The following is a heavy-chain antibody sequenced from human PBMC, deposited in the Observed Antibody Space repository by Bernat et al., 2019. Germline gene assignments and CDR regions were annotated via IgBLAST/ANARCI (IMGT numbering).Heavy chain of an antibody. Sequence: EVQLVESGGGLVQPGGSLKVSCATSGFTFTASAVHWVRQASGKGLEWVGRIRSQTNNYATDYAASVTGRFTISRDDSKNTAYLQMNSLKTEDTAIYYCARRETTESGPYYYAYWGQGTLVPVSS. D-gene: IGHD4-17*01. J-gene: IGHJ4*02. CDR3: ARRETTESGPYYYAY. V-gene: IGHV3-73*02. CDR1: GFTFTASA. CDR2: IRSQTNNYAT.